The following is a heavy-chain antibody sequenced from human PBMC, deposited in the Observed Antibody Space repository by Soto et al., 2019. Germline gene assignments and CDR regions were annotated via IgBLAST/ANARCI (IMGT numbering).Heavy chain of an antibody. J-gene: IGHJ4*02. CDR1: GGSFVSYA. Sequence: QVQLVQSGAEVKKPGSSVKVSCTASGGSFVSYAITWVRQAPGQGLEWMGGVIPMFGNSTYARKFQGRVTIIEDESTTTADMELSSLRSEDTAVYYCARVVGATLGYYFYHWGPGTLVTVSS. D-gene: IGHD1-26*01. CDR2: VIPMFGNS. CDR3: ARVVGATLGYYFYH. V-gene: IGHV1-69*01.